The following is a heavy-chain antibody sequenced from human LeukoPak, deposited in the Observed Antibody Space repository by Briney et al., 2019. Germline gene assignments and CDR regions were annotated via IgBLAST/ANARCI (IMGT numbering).Heavy chain of an antibody. CDR1: GFTFSSYW. CDR2: INHNGNVN. D-gene: IGHD1-26*01. CDR3: AKLQWEPPDH. J-gene: IGHJ4*02. V-gene: IGHV3-7*03. Sequence: GGSLRLSCAASGFTFSSYWMNWARQAPGKGLEWVASINHNGNVNYYVDSVKGRFTVSRDNAKNLLYLQLNSLRAEDTAVYYCAKLQWEPPDHWGQGTLVTVSS.